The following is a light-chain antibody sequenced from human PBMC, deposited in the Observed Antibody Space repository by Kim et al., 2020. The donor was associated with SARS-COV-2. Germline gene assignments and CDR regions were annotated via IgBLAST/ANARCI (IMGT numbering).Light chain of an antibody. V-gene: IGKV3-11*01. CDR1: QSVSSY. CDR3: QQRSNWPGT. CDR2: DAS. J-gene: IGKJ1*01. Sequence: LSPGERAPLSCRASQSVSSYLAWYQQKPGQAPRLLIYDASNRATGIPARFSGSGSGTDFTLTIRSLEPEDFAVYYCQQRSNWPGTFGQGTKVDIK.